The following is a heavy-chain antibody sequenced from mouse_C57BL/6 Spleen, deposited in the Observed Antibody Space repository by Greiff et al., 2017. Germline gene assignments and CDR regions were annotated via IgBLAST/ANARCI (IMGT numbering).Heavy chain of an antibody. J-gene: IGHJ1*03. Sequence: VQLQQSGPELVKPGASVKISCKASGYTFTDYYMNWVKQSHGKSLEWIGDINPNNGGTSYNQKFKGKATLTVDMSSSTASMELHSLTSADSAVDFCANYGYFSYWYFDVWGTGTTVTVSS. CDR3: ANYGYFSYWYFDV. V-gene: IGHV1-26*01. CDR2: INPNNGGT. CDR1: GYTFTDYY. D-gene: IGHD2-2*01.